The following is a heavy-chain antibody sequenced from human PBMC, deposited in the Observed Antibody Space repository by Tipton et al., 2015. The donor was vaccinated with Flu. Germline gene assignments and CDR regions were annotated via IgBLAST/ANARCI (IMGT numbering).Heavy chain of an antibody. J-gene: IGHJ6*02. V-gene: IGHV4-4*07. CDR2: MYSSGTT. CDR3: ARGSGSGTYMIFDV. CDR1: GGSISSFY. D-gene: IGHD3-10*01. Sequence: TLSLTCTVSGGSISSFYWSWIRQPAGKGLEWIGRMYSSGTTKYNPSLKSRVTMSVDTTKNQFSLKLSSVTAADTAVYYCARGSGSGTYMIFDVWGHGTTVTVSS.